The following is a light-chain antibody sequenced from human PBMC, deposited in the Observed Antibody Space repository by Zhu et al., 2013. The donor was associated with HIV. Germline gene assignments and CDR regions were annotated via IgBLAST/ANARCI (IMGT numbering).Light chain of an antibody. V-gene: IGKV3-15*01. CDR1: QSDSSN. Sequence: EIVMTQSPATLSVSPGDRATLSCRASQSDSSNLAWYQQKPGQAPRLLIYGASTRATGIPARFSGSGSGTEFTLTISSLQSEDFAVYYCQQYNNWPWTFGQGPRW. J-gene: IGKJ1*01. CDR2: GAS. CDR3: QQYNNWPWT.